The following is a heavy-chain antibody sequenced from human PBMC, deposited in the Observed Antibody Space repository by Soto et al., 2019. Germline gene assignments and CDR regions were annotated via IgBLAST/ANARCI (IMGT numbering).Heavy chain of an antibody. Sequence: QVQLVQSGAEVKKPGASVKVSCKASGYTFTSYDINWVRQATGQGLEWMGGMNPNSGNTGYAQKFQVRVTLTKNTSISTADRELSSLKSEDTAVYYCASRPEASRYGSWSVFDYWGQGTLVTVSS. D-gene: IGHD3-10*01. CDR3: ASRPEASRYGSWSVFDY. CDR1: GYTFTSYD. CDR2: MNPNSGNT. J-gene: IGHJ4*02. V-gene: IGHV1-8*01.